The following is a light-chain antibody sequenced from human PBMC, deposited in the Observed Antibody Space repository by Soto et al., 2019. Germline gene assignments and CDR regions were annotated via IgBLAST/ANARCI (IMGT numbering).Light chain of an antibody. CDR3: QQRSNWPPIT. J-gene: IGKJ5*01. V-gene: IGKV3-11*01. CDR2: DAS. CDR1: QSVSSY. Sequence: EIVLTQSPATLSLSPGERATLSCRASQSVSSYLAWYQQKRGQAPRLLIYDASNRATGIPARFSGSGSGTDFTLTISSLEPEDFAVYYCQQRSNWPPITFGQGTRLEMK.